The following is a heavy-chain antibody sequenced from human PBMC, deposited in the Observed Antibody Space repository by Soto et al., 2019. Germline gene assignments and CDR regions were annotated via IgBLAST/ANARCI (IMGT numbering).Heavy chain of an antibody. D-gene: IGHD1-20*01. Sequence: GGSLRLSCAASGFNFNIYAMTWVRQAPGKGLEWVSTTGATGRTTYYADSVKGRFTVSRDNSKNTLDLQMSNLRAEDTAVYYCATVHNTSRSFDYWGHGTLVTVSS. CDR1: GFNFNIYA. V-gene: IGHV3-23*01. CDR2: TGATGRTT. CDR3: ATVHNTSRSFDY. J-gene: IGHJ4*01.